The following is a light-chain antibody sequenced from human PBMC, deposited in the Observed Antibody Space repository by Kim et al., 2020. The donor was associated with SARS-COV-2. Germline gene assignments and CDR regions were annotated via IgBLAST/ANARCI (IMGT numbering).Light chain of an antibody. CDR3: SSYTSSSSL. V-gene: IGLV2-14*01. Sequence: QSALTQPASVSGSPGQSITISCTGTSSDVGGYNYVSWYQQHPGKAPKLMIYDVSKRPSGVSNRFSGSKSGNTASLTISGLQAEDEADYYCSSYTSSSSLFGTGTKVTV. J-gene: IGLJ1*01. CDR1: SSDVGGYNY. CDR2: DVS.